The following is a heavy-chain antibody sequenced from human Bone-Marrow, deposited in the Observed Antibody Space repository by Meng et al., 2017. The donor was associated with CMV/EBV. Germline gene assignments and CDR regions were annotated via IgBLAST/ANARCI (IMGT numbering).Heavy chain of an antibody. CDR3: AREGNYIAS. V-gene: IGHV4-59*12. Sequence: GSLRLSCTVSGGSISYYSWTWIRQSPEKRLEWIGYIIYTGTTTYNPSFESRVTMSIDTSKNQFSLRLTSVTAADTAVYYCAREGNYIASWGQGSLVTGSS. CDR2: IIYTGTT. CDR1: GGSISYYS. J-gene: IGHJ4*02.